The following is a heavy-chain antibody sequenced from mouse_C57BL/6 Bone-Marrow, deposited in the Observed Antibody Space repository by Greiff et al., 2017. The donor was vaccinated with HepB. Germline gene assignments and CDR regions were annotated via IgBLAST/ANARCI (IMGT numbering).Heavy chain of an antibody. Sequence: EVQLQQSGPELVKPGASVKISCKASGYTFTDYYMNWVKQSHGKSLEWIGDINPNNGGTSYNQKFQGKATMTADTSSNTAYLQLSSLTSEDTAVYYCTTPPMDYWGQGTSVTVSS. CDR3: TTPPMDY. D-gene: IGHD1-1*01. V-gene: IGHV1-26*01. CDR1: GYTFTDYY. CDR2: INPNNGGT. J-gene: IGHJ4*01.